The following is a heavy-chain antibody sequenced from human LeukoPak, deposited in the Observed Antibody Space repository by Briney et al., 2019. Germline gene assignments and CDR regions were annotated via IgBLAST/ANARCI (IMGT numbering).Heavy chain of an antibody. CDR3: ARGRDYNWFDP. D-gene: IGHD3/OR15-3a*01. CDR2: ISSSSYI. Sequence: TGGSLRLSCAASGFTFSSYSMNWVRQAPGKGLEWVSSISSSSYIYYADSVKGRFTISRDNAKNSLYLQMNSLRAEDTAVYYCARGRDYNWFDPWGQGTLVTVSS. V-gene: IGHV3-21*01. J-gene: IGHJ5*02. CDR1: GFTFSSYS.